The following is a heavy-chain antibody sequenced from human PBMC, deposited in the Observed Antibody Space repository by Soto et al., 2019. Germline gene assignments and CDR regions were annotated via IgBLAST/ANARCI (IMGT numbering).Heavy chain of an antibody. CDR3: ARRVEWLSTNWFDP. Sequence: QVQLQESGPGLVKPSETLSLTCTVSGGSISSYYWSWIRQPPGKGLEWIGYIYYSRSTNYNPSLKSRVTXXVXTXXNPFSLKLSSVTAADTAVYYCARRVEWLSTNWFDPWGQGTLVTVSS. J-gene: IGHJ5*02. V-gene: IGHV4-59*01. D-gene: IGHD3-3*01. CDR2: IYYSRST. CDR1: GGSISSYY.